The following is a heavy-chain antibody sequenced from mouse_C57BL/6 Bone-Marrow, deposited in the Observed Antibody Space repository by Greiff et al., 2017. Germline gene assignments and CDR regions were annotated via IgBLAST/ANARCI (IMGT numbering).Heavy chain of an antibody. D-gene: IGHD1-1*01. V-gene: IGHV2-2*01. CDR3: ARGSSYYCGSSYGYFDV. CDR2: IWSGGST. J-gene: IGHJ1*03. Sequence: QVQLKESGPGLVQPSQSLSITCTVSGFSLTSYGVHWVRQSPGKGLEWLGVIWSGGSTDYNAAFISRLSISKDNSKSQVFFKMNSLQADDTAIYYCARGSSYYCGSSYGYFDVWGTGTTVTVSS. CDR1: GFSLTSYG.